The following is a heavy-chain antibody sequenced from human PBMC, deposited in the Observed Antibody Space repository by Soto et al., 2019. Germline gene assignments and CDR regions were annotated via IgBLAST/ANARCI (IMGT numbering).Heavy chain of an antibody. J-gene: IGHJ3*02. Sequence: KSSETLSLTCTVSGGSISSYYWSWIRQPPGKGLEWIGYIYYSGSTNYNPSLKSRVTISVDTSKNQFSLKLSSVTAADTAVYYCERDNYYDSSVGASVGAFDSWGQGTMVTFAS. D-gene: IGHD3-22*01. CDR3: ERDNYYDSSVGASVGAFDS. V-gene: IGHV4-59*01. CDR1: GGSISSYY. CDR2: IYYSGST.